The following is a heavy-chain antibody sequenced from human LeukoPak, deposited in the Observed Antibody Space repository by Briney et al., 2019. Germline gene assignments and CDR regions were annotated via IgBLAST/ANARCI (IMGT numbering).Heavy chain of an antibody. CDR3: ERNHYDSSGYYSFFDY. J-gene: IGHJ4*02. V-gene: IGHV4-4*07. CDR1: GGYISSNY. D-gene: IGHD3-22*01. CDR2: MYTSGST. Sequence: SETLSLTCTVSGGYISSNYWSWIRQPAGKGLEWIGGMYTSGSTNYNPSLRSRVTMSVDTSKNQFSLKLSSVTAADTAVYYCERNHYDSSGYYSFFDYWGQGTLVTVSS.